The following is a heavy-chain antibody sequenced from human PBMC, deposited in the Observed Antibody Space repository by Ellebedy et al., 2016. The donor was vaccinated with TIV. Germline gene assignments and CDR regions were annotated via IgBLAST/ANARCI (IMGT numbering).Heavy chain of an antibody. CDR2: IKQDGSEK. CDR1: GFTFSSYW. Sequence: GESLKISCAASGFTFSSYWMSWVRQAPGKGLEWVANIKQDGSEKYYVDSVKGRFTISRDNAKNSLYLQMNSLRAEDTAVYYCARDMGYYDSSGPNWGQGTLVTVSS. D-gene: IGHD3-22*01. J-gene: IGHJ4*02. CDR3: ARDMGYYDSSGPN. V-gene: IGHV3-7*01.